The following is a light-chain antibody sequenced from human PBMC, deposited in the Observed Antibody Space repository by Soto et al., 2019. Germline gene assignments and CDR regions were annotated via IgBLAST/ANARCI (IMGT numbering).Light chain of an antibody. J-gene: IGLJ3*02. CDR3: SSYAGSSWV. V-gene: IGLV2-8*01. CDR1: SSDVGAYNY. Sequence: QSALTQPPSASGSPGQSVTISCTGTSSDVGAYNYVSWYQQHPGKAPELMIYDVSKRPSGVPDRFSGSKSGNTASLTVSGLQGEDDADYYCSSYAGSSWVFGVGTKLTVL. CDR2: DVS.